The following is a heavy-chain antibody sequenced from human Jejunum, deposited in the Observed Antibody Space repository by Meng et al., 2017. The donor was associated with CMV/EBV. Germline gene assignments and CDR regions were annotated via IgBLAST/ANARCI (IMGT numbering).Heavy chain of an antibody. V-gene: IGHV3-30*04. CDR3: ARGTGSGSWLIDS. D-gene: IGHD6-13*01. J-gene: IGHJ4*02. Sequence: SGVSFSSYAMHWVRQAPGKGLEWVAVIPFDGNNEHYADSVKGRFTISRDNSKNTLYLQVNSLRPEDTGVYYCARGTGSGSWLIDSWGQGTLVTVSS. CDR2: IPFDGNNE. CDR1: GVSFSSYA.